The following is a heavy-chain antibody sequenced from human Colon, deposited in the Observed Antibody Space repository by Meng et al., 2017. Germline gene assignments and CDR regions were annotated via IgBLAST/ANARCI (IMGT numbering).Heavy chain of an antibody. CDR1: GGSVRSGSYY. V-gene: IGHV4-61*01. CDR2: VYYDGTT. CDR3: ARDWGSGTPY. D-gene: IGHD3-10*01. J-gene: IGHJ4*02. Sequence: PGPGPGLVGPWGTRSLTCTVPGGSVRSGSYYWSWIRQPPGKGLEWIGYVYYDGTTNYNPFLESRLTMSIDTSKNQFSLKLSSVTAADTAVYYCARDWGSGTPYWGQGTLVTVSS.